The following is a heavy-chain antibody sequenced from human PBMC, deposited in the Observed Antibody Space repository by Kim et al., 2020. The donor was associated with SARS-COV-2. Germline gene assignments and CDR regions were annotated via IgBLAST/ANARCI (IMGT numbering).Heavy chain of an antibody. CDR1: GFPFNTYG. D-gene: IGHD1-26*01. V-gene: IGHV3-30*18. CDR3: AKSFSGSYFGYDY. Sequence: GGSLRLSCAASGFPFNTYGMHWVRPAPGKGLEWVAVISYDGSNKYYADSVKGRFTVSRDNSKNTLYLQMNSLRIEDTAVYYCAKSFSGSYFGYDYWGQGTLVTVSS. J-gene: IGHJ4*02. CDR2: ISYDGSNK.